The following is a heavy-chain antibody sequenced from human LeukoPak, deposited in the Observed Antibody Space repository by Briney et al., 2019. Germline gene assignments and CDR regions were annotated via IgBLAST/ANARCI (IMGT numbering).Heavy chain of an antibody. V-gene: IGHV3-23*01. CDR2: FSGSGASV. Sequence: SGGSLRLSCAASGFTFSSYAMSWVRQAPGKGLEWLSAFSGSGASVYYAVSVKSRFTFSSDNSTSTLSLQINSLRAEDTAVYYCSHSSSAGVDYYYYMDVWGKGTTVTVSS. CDR3: SHSSSAGVDYYYYMDV. D-gene: IGHD6-6*01. CDR1: GFTFSSYA. J-gene: IGHJ6*03.